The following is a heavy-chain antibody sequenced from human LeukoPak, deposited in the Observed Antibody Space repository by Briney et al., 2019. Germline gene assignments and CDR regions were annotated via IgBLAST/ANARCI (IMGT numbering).Heavy chain of an antibody. CDR3: AKVLSLMFGAFDI. CDR1: GFTFSSYA. Sequence: PGGSLRLSCAASGFTFSSYAMHWVRQAPGKVLEWVAVISYDGSNKYYADSVKGRFTISRDNSKNSLYLQMNSLRAEDTALYYCAKVLSLMFGAFDIWGQGTMVTVSS. CDR2: ISYDGSNK. D-gene: IGHD3-10*02. V-gene: IGHV3-30-3*01. J-gene: IGHJ3*02.